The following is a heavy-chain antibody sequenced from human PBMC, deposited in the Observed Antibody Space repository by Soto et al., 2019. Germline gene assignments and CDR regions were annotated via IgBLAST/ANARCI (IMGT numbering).Heavy chain of an antibody. J-gene: IGHJ3*02. V-gene: IGHV1-46*03. CDR3: ARVAMLGYCSSTSCLDDAFDI. Sequence: GASVKVSCKASGYTFTSYYMHWVRQAPGQGLEWMGIINPSGGSTSYAQKFQGRVTMTRDTSTSTVYMELSSLRSEDTAVYYCARVAMLGYCSSTSCLDDAFDIWGQGTMVTVSS. CDR2: INPSGGST. CDR1: GYTFTSYY. D-gene: IGHD2-2*01.